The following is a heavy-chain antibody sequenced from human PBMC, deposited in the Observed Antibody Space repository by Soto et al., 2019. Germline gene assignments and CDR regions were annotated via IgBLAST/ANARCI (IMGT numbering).Heavy chain of an antibody. CDR2: IKDDGGDE. J-gene: IGHJ4*02. Sequence: EVQLVESVGGLVQPGGSLRLSCAASGFTFSPYWMSWVRQAPGKGLEWVAIIKDDGGDEHYLEAVRGRFTISRDNAKKSLYLAMNSLRVEDTAMYYCAGGSGWISDSWGQGTLVTVSS. CDR1: GFTFSPYW. D-gene: IGHD6-19*01. V-gene: IGHV3-7*05. CDR3: AGGSGWISDS.